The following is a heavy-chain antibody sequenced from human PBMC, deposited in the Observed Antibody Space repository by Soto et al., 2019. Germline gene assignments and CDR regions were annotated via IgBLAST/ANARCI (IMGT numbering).Heavy chain of an antibody. CDR1: GFTFSSYA. Sequence: GGSLRLSCAASGFTFSSYAMSWVRQAPGKGLEWVSAISGSGGSTYYADSVKGRFTISRDNSKNTLYLQMNSLRAEDTAVYYCAKCFIRFFVWLLYDRFPGRVWFDPWGKGTLVTVSS. J-gene: IGHJ5*02. V-gene: IGHV3-23*01. CDR2: ISGSGGST. CDR3: AKCFIRFFVWLLYDRFPGRVWFDP. D-gene: IGHD3-3*01.